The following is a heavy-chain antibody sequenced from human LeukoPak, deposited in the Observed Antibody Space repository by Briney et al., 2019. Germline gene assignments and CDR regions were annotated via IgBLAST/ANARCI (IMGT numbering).Heavy chain of an antibody. CDR1: GFTVSSNY. CDR3: ARDGIAAPFDY. CDR2: IYSGGST. V-gene: IGHV3-66*01. J-gene: IGHJ4*02. Sequence: PGGSLRLSCAASGFTVSSNYMSWVRQAPGRGLEWVSVIYSGGSTYYADSVKGRFTISRDNSKNTLYLQMNSLRAEDTAVYYCARDGIAAPFDYWGQGTLVTVSS. D-gene: IGHD6-6*01.